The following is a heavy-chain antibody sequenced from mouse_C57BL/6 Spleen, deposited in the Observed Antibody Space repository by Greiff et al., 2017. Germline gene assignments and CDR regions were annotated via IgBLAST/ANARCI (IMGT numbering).Heavy chain of an antibody. Sequence: QVQLQQPGTELVKPGASVQLSCKASGYTFTSYWMHWVKQRPGQGLEWIGNINPSNGGTNYNEKFKSKATLTVDKSSSTAYMQLSSLTSEDAAVYYCARSDGYYAWFADWGQGTLVTVSA. J-gene: IGHJ3*01. CDR2: INPSNGGT. CDR3: ARSDGYYAWFAD. D-gene: IGHD2-3*01. V-gene: IGHV1-53*01. CDR1: GYTFTSYW.